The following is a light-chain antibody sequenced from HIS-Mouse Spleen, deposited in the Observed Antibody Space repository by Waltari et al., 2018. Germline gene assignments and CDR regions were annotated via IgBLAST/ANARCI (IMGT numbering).Light chain of an antibody. CDR3: CSYAGSSTFEV. V-gene: IGLV2-23*03. J-gene: IGLJ2*01. Sequence: QSALTQPASVSGSPGQSITISCTGTSSDVGSYNLVSWYQQHPGKAPKLMIYAGSKRTSGVSNRVSGSKSGNTASLTISGLQAEDEADYYCCSYAGSSTFEVFGGGTKLTVL. CDR1: SSDVGSYNL. CDR2: AGS.